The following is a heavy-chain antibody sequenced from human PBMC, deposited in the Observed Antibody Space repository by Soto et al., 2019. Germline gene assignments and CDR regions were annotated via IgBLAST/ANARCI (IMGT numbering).Heavy chain of an antibody. D-gene: IGHD2-8*01. CDR3: ARLYCTNGVCQGWFDP. CDR1: GYTFTSYA. CDR2: INAGNGNT. V-gene: IGHV1-3*01. Sequence: ASVKVSCKASGYTFTSYAMHWVRQAPGQRLEWMGWINAGNGNTKYSQKFQGRVTITRDTSASTAYMELSSLRSEDTAVYYCARLYCTNGVCQGWFDPWGQGTLVTV. J-gene: IGHJ5*02.